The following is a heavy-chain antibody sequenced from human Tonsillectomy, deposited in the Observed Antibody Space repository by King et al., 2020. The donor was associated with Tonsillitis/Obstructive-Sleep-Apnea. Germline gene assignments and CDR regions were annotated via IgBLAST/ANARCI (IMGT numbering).Heavy chain of an antibody. CDR3: AGDRGSSSLGYFDY. J-gene: IGHJ4*02. V-gene: IGHV3-7*04. CDR1: GFTFSSYW. Sequence: VQLVESGGGLVQPGGSLRLSCAASGFTFSSYWMTWVRQAPGKGLEWVANIKEDGSERYYVGSVKGRFTISRDNAKNSLYLQMNSLRAEDTAVYYCAGDRGSSSLGYFDYWGQGTLLTVSS. CDR2: IKEDGSER. D-gene: IGHD6-6*01.